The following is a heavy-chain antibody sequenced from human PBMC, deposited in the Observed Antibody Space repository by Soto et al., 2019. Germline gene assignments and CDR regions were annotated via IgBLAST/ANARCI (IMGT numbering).Heavy chain of an antibody. J-gene: IGHJ4*02. Sequence: EVQLLESGGGLEQPGGSLRLSCEASRFTFSNYAMSWVRQAPGKGLEWVSTISGSGGSTYYADSVKGRFTISRDNSKNTLYLQMNSLRAEDTAVYYCAKGHGSGSYSFDYWGQGTLVTVSS. V-gene: IGHV3-23*01. CDR2: ISGSGGST. D-gene: IGHD3-10*01. CDR3: AKGHGSGSYSFDY. CDR1: RFTFSNYA.